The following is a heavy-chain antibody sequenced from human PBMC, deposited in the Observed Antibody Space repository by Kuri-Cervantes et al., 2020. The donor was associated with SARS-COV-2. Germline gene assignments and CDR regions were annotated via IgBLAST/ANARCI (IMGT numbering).Heavy chain of an antibody. CDR1: GFTFSSYA. CDR2: ISYDGSNK. J-gene: IGHJ4*02. CDR3: ARDDVSGRAFPFDY. V-gene: IGHV3-30-3*01. Sequence: SCAASGFTFSSYAMHWVRHAPGKGLEWVAVISYDGSNKYYADSVKGRFTISRDNSKNTLYLQMNSLRAEDTAVYYCARDDVSGRAFPFDYWGQGTLVTVSS. D-gene: IGHD3-10*01.